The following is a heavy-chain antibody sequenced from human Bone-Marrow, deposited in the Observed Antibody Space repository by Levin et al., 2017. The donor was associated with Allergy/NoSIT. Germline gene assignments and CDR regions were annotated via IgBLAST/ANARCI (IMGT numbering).Heavy chain of an antibody. D-gene: IGHD5-24*01. J-gene: IGHJ4*02. Sequence: HPGGSLRLSCAASGFTFSSYAMHWVRQAPGKGLEWVAVISYDGSNKYYADSVKGRFTISRDNSKNTLYLQMNSLRAEDTAVYYCARDGGDGYNSLNLRGSPFDYWGQGTLVTVSS. CDR1: GFTFSSYA. CDR2: ISYDGSNK. CDR3: ARDGGDGYNSLNLRGSPFDY. V-gene: IGHV3-30*04.